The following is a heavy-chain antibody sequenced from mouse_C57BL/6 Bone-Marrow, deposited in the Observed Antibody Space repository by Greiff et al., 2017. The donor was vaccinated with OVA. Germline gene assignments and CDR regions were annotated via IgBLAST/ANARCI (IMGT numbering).Heavy chain of an antibody. D-gene: IGHD1-1*01. Sequence: QVQLQQPGAELVKPGASVQGSCKASGYTFTSYWMHWVKQRPGQGLEWIGRIHPSDSDTNYNQKFKGKATLTVDKSSSTAYMQLSSVTSEDSAVYYCAIGYYGSSYGFAYWGQGTLVTVSA. CDR1: GYTFTSYW. V-gene: IGHV1-74*01. J-gene: IGHJ3*01. CDR2: IHPSDSDT. CDR3: AIGYYGSSYGFAY.